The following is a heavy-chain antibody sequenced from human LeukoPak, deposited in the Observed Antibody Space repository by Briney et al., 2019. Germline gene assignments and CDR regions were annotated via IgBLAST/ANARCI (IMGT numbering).Heavy chain of an antibody. V-gene: IGHV3-30-3*01. CDR3: ARVRSGMDV. J-gene: IGHJ6*02. CDR2: ISYDGSNK. CDR1: GFTFSSYA. Sequence: PGGSLRLSCAASGFTFSSYAIHWVRQAPGKGLEWVAVISYDGSNKYYADSVKGRFTISRDNAKNSLYLQMNSLRAEDTAVYYCARVRSGMDVWGQGTTVTVSS.